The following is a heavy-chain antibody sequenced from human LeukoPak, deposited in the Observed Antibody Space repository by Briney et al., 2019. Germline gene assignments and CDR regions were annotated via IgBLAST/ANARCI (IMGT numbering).Heavy chain of an antibody. D-gene: IGHD2-21*02. J-gene: IGHJ4*02. CDR2: ISYDGSNK. Sequence: GASVKVSCKASGYTFTSYGISWVRQAPGKGLEWVAVISYDGSNKYYADSVKGRFTISRDNSKNTLDLQMTSLRTEDTAVYYCARGVVTAYAAFDSWGQGTLVTVSS. CDR1: GYTFTSYG. V-gene: IGHV3-30-3*01. CDR3: ARGVVTAYAAFDS.